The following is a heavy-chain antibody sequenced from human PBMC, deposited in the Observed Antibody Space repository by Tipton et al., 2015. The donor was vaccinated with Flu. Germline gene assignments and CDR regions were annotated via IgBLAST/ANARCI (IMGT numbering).Heavy chain of an antibody. Sequence: SLRLSCAASRFTFSSYSMNWVRQAPGKGLEWVSYISSSSSTIYYADSVKGRFTISRDNAKNSLYLQMNSLRAEDTAVYYCARGNFGDPGGYWGQGTLVTVSS. CDR3: ARGNFGDPGGY. D-gene: IGHD2-21*02. CDR2: ISSSSSTI. V-gene: IGHV3-48*04. CDR1: RFTFSSYS. J-gene: IGHJ4*02.